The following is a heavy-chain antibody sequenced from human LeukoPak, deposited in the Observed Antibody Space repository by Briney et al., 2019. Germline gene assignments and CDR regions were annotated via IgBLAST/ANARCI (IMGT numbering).Heavy chain of an antibody. J-gene: IGHJ4*02. Sequence: SVKVSCKAPGGTFSSYAVSWVRQAPGQGLEWMGRIIPIFGTANYAQKFQGRVTITTDESTSTAYMELSSLRSEDTAVYYCARDLTHDYLRRGHFDYWGQGTLVTVSS. V-gene: IGHV1-69*05. D-gene: IGHD4-11*01. CDR2: IIPIFGTA. CDR1: GGTFSSYA. CDR3: ARDLTHDYLRRGHFDY.